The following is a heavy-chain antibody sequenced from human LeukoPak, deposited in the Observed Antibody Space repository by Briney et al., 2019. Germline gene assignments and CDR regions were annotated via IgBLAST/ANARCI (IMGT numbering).Heavy chain of an antibody. CDR3: ARDLSGSLYFDY. Sequence: SETLSLTCAVSGASISSYYYNWIRQTAGGGLEWIGRLYISGSTDYNPSLKSRVTISVDTSNNQFSLKLNSVTAADTAVYFCARDLSGSLYFDYWGQGVLVTVSS. CDR1: GASISSYY. V-gene: IGHV4-4*07. D-gene: IGHD3-10*01. J-gene: IGHJ4*02. CDR2: LYISGST.